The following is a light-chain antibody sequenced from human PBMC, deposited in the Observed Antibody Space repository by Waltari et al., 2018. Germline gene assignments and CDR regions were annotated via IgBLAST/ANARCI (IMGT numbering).Light chain of an antibody. Sequence: EIVLTQSPGTLSLPPGERATISCRASQRISASLSWYQQKPGQPPRLLIYDTSNRAIGIPDRFSGSGSGTDFTLTINRLEPEDFAVYFCQQYADSPITFGLGTRLDIK. CDR2: DTS. CDR3: QQYADSPIT. CDR1: QRISAS. J-gene: IGKJ5*01. V-gene: IGKV3-20*01.